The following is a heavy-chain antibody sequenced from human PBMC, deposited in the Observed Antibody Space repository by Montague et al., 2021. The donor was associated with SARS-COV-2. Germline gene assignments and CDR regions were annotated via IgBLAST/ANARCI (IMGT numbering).Heavy chain of an antibody. CDR1: GFTVSSNY. D-gene: IGHD3-10*01. Sequence: SLRLSCAASGFTVSSNYMSRVRQAPGKGLEWVSLIYSSGRTSYADSVKGRFTMSRDNSKNTLYLQMNSLRAEDTAVYYCARDFGESRDHWGQGTLVTVSS. J-gene: IGHJ4*02. CDR3: ARDFGESRDH. CDR2: IYSSGRT. V-gene: IGHV3-53*01.